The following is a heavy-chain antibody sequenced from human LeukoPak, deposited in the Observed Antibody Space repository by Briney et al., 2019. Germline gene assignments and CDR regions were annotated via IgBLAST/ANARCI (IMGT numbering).Heavy chain of an antibody. V-gene: IGHV4-34*01. J-gene: IGHJ5*02. D-gene: IGHD7-27*01. CDR3: AREKTGEPNWFDP. Sequence: SETLSLTCAVYGGSFSGYYWSWIRQPPGKGLEWIGEINHSGSTNYNPSLKSRVTISVDTSKNQFSLKLSSVTAADTAVYYCAREKTGEPNWFDPWGQGTLVTVSS. CDR1: GGSFSGYY. CDR2: INHSGST.